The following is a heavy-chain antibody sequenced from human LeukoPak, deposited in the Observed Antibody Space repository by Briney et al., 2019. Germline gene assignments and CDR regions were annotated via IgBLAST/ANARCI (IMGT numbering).Heavy chain of an antibody. CDR3: ARVPAAQPPDGWFDP. V-gene: IGHV1-24*01. Sequence: ASVKVSCKVSGYTLTELSMHWVRQAPGKGLEWMGGFDPEDGETIYAQKFQGRVTMTEDTSTDTAYMELSSLRFEDTAVYYCARVPAAQPPDGWFDPWGQGTLVTVSS. CDR2: FDPEDGET. D-gene: IGHD2-2*01. CDR1: GYTLTELS. J-gene: IGHJ5*02.